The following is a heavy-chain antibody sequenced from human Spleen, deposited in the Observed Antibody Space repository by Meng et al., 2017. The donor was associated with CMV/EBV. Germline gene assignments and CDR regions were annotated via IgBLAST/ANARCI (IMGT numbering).Heavy chain of an antibody. D-gene: IGHD1-1*01. Sequence: GGTSSGYLWSWIRQSPGKEREWIGEINHSGGTNYNPSSKSRVTIALDTLKIFLSLNMTSVTAADTAVYYCERGRCGWKDRGTSLDTWRQGTLVTVSS. CDR1: GGTSSGYL. CDR2: INHSGGT. CDR3: ERGRCGWKDRGTSLDT. V-gene: IGHV4-34*01. J-gene: IGHJ5*02.